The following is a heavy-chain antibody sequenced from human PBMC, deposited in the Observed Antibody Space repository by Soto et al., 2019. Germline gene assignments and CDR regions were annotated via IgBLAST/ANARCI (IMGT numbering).Heavy chain of an antibody. J-gene: IGHJ3*02. CDR3: VPRGGTMVRVGGGDAFDI. CDR1: GGTFSSYT. D-gene: IGHD3-10*01. V-gene: IGHV1-69*02. Sequence: QVQLVQSGAEVKKPGSSVKVSCKASGGTFSSYTIIWVRQAPGQGLEWMGRIIPILGIANYAQKFQGRVTITADKSTSTDYMERSSLRSEDTAVYYGVPRGGTMVRVGGGDAFDIWGQGTMVTVSS. CDR2: IIPILGIA.